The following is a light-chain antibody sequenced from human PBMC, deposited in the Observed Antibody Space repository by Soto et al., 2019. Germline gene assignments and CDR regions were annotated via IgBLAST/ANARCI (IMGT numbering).Light chain of an antibody. J-gene: IGKJ3*01. CDR2: GAS. CDR3: QQYGSSRLFT. V-gene: IGKV3-20*01. Sequence: EIVLTQSPGTLSLSPGERATLSCRASQSVSSSYLAWYQQKPGQAPRLLIFGASSRATGIPDRFSGIGSGTDFTLTISRLEPEHCAVYYCQQYGSSRLFTFGPGTKVDIK. CDR1: QSVSSSY.